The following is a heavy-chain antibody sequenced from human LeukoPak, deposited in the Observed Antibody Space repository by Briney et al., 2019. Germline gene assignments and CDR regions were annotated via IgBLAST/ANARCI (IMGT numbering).Heavy chain of an antibody. J-gene: IGHJ4*02. D-gene: IGHD6-6*01. CDR2: VYHSGST. Sequence: SETLSLTCAVSGGSISSGGYSWNWIRQPPGKGLEWIGYVYHSGSTYYNPSLKSRVTISVDTSKNQFSLKLSSVTAADTAVYYCARAGGIAARLFWGAQGTYYFDYWGQGTLVTVSS. CDR1: GGSISSGGYS. CDR3: ARAGGIAARLFWGAQGTYYFDY. V-gene: IGHV4-30-2*01.